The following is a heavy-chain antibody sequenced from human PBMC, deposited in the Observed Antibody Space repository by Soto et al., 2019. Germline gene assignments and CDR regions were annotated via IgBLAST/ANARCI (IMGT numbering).Heavy chain of an antibody. J-gene: IGHJ4*02. Sequence: PSETLSLTCTVSRGSINYYFWSWIRQPPGKELEWIAYISYRGLTHYSPSLESRATISVDTSKNQFSLKLTSMTATDTAVYYCARQKTMGANFFDSWGPGALVTVSS. CDR3: ARQKTMGANFFDS. CDR1: RGSINYYF. V-gene: IGHV4-59*08. D-gene: IGHD1-26*01. CDR2: ISYRGLT.